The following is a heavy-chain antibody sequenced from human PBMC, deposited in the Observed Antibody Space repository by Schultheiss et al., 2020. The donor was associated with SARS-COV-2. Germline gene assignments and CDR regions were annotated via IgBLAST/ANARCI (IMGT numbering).Heavy chain of an antibody. D-gene: IGHD5-18*01. CDR3: ARGDRGYSYGYGHYYGMDV. J-gene: IGHJ6*02. V-gene: IGHV3-11*04. CDR2: ISSSGSTI. CDR1: GFTFSDYY. Sequence: GGSLRLSCAASGFTFSDYYMSWIRQAPGKGLEWVSYISSSGSTIYYADSVKGRFTISRDNAKNTLYLQMNSLRAGDTAVYYCARGDRGYSYGYGHYYGMDVWGQGTTVTVSS.